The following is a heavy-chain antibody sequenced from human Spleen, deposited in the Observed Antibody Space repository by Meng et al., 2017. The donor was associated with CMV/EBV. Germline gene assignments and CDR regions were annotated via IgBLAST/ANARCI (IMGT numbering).Heavy chain of an antibody. V-gene: IGHV1-69*05. CDR3: ATSGLGYGGNMELDQ. CDR1: GGTFSGLA. Sequence: SGGTFSGLAISWVRQAPGQGLEWLGGFLPSFDRSNYAQKFQTRIAITMDESTTTAYMDLFSLRPDDTAVYYCATSGLGYGGNMELDQWGQGSLVTVSS. J-gene: IGHJ4*02. CDR2: FLPSFDRS. D-gene: IGHD4-23*01.